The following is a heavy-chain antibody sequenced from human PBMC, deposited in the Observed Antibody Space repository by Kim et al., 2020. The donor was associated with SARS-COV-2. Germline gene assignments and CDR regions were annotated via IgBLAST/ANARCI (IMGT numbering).Heavy chain of an antibody. Sequence: ENLSLTCAVYGGSFSGYYWSWIRQPPGKGLEWIGEINHSGSTNYNPSLKSRVTISVDTSKNQFSLKLSSVTAADTAVYYCARTTYYDFWIWPPHDYYYYG. V-gene: IGHV4-34*01. CDR3: ARTTYYDFWIWPPHDYYYYG. D-gene: IGHD3-3*01. J-gene: IGHJ6*01. CDR2: INHSGST. CDR1: GGSFSGYY.